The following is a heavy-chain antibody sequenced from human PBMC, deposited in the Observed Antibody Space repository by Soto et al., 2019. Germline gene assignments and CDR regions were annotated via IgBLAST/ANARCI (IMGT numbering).Heavy chain of an antibody. D-gene: IGHD3-3*01. CDR1: GFTFSTYW. Sequence: EVQLVESGGGLVQPGGSLRLSCAASGFTFSTYWMHWVRQAPGKGLVWVSRINSDGSGTTYADPVKGRFTISRDNAKNTLYLQMNSLRVEDTAVYYCARVDYDCWSGPPAHGMDVWGQGTTVTVSS. V-gene: IGHV3-74*01. CDR2: INSDGSGT. J-gene: IGHJ6*02. CDR3: ARVDYDCWSGPPAHGMDV.